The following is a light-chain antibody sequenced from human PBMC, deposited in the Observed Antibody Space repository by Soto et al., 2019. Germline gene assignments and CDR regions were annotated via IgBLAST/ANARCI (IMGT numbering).Light chain of an antibody. CDR2: GAS. CDR1: QSVSSSY. J-gene: IGKJ1*01. Sequence: EIVLTQSPGTLSLSPGERATLSCRASQSVSSSYLAWYQQKPGQAPRLLIYGASSRATGIPDRFSGSGSGTDFTLTISRLEPEDFAVYYCHQYDNSPLTFGQGTKGEIK. CDR3: HQYDNSPLT. V-gene: IGKV3-20*01.